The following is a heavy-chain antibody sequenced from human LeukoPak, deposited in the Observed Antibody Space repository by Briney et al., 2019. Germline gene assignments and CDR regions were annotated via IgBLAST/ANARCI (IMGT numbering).Heavy chain of an antibody. CDR1: GGSISSYY. J-gene: IGHJ4*02. Sequence: SETLSLTCTVPGGSISSYYWSWIRQPPGKGLEWIGYIYYSGSTNYNPSLKSRVTISVDTSKNQFSLKLSSVTAADTAVYYCARADSKLFGGFDYWGQGTLVTASS. D-gene: IGHD3-10*02. CDR2: IYYSGST. V-gene: IGHV4-59*01. CDR3: ARADSKLFGGFDY.